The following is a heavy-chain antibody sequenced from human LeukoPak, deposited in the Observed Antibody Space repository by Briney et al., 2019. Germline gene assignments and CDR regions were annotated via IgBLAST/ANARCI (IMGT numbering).Heavy chain of an antibody. Sequence: GGSLRLSCVASGITFNTYAMSWVRQAPGKGLEWVSGISGSGGTTYYADSVKGRFTISRDNSKNTLYLQMNSLRTDDTAVYYCARCLSASISSRSDNWFDPWGQGTLVTVSS. D-gene: IGHD6-6*01. J-gene: IGHJ5*02. CDR2: ISGSGGTT. CDR3: ARCLSASISSRSDNWFDP. V-gene: IGHV3-23*01. CDR1: GITFNTYA.